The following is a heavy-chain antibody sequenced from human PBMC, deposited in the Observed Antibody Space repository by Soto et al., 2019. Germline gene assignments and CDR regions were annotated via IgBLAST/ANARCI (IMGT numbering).Heavy chain of an antibody. J-gene: IGHJ4*02. D-gene: IGHD2-21*02. V-gene: IGHV4-39*01. CDR2: IYYSGST. CDR1: GGSISSSSYY. CDR3: AGRVLTAKIDY. Sequence: SETLSLTCTVSGGSISSSSYYWGWIRQPPGKGLEWIGSIYYSGSTYYNPSLKSRVTISVDTSKNQFSLKLSSVTAADTAVYYCAGRVLTAKIDYWGQGTLVTVSS.